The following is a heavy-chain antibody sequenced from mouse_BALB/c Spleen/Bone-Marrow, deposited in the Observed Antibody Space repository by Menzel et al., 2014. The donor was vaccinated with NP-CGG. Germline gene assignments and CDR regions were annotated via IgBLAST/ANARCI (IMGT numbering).Heavy chain of an antibody. Sequence: VRLQQSGAELVRPGTSVKVSCKASGYAFTNYLIEWVKQRPGQGLEWIGVINPGSGGTNYNEKFKGKATLTADKSSSTAYMQLSSLTSDDSAVYFCAREGYGYFHYWGQGTTLTVSS. D-gene: IGHD2-10*02. CDR3: AREGYGYFHY. CDR2: INPGSGGT. CDR1: GYAFTNYL. J-gene: IGHJ2*01. V-gene: IGHV1-54*01.